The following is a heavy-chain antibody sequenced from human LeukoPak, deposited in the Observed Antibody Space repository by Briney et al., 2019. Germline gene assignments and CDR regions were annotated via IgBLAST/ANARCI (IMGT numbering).Heavy chain of an antibody. D-gene: IGHD6-19*01. Sequence: SETLSLTCAVYGESFSGYYWSWIRQPPGKGLEWIGEINHSGSTNYNPSLKSRVTISVDTSKNQFSLKLSSVTAADMAVYYCARYGSGWYVWFDPWGQGTLVTVSS. CDR1: GESFSGYY. CDR2: INHSGST. J-gene: IGHJ5*02. CDR3: ARYGSGWYVWFDP. V-gene: IGHV4-34*01.